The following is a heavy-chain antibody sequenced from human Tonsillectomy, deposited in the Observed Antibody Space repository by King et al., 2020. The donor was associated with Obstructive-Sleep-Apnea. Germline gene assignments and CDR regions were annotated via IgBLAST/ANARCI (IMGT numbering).Heavy chain of an antibody. D-gene: IGHD6-13*01. V-gene: IGHV4-38-2*02. CDR2: IYHSGST. Sequence: QLQESGPGLVKPSETLSLTCTVSGSSISSGYYWGWIRQPPGKGLEWIGSIYHSGSTYYNPSLKSRVTISVDTSKNQFSLKLSSVTAADTAVYYCARDLVPAAGFWGFDYWGQGTLVTVSS. J-gene: IGHJ4*02. CDR1: GSSISSGYY. CDR3: ARDLVPAAGFWGFDY.